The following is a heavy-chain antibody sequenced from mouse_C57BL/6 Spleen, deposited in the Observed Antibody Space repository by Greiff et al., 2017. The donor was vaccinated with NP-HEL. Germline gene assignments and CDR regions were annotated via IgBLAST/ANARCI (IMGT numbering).Heavy chain of an antibody. CDR2: ISDGGSYT. V-gene: IGHV5-4*03. CDR3: ASPYDYDAGPSFAY. D-gene: IGHD2-4*01. Sequence: DVMLVESGGGLVKPGGSLKLSCAASGFTFSSYAMSWVRQTPEKRLEWVATISDGGSYTYYPDNVKGRFTISRDNAKNNLYLQMSHLKSEDTAMYYCASPYDYDAGPSFAYWGQGTLVTVSA. CDR1: GFTFSSYA. J-gene: IGHJ3*01.